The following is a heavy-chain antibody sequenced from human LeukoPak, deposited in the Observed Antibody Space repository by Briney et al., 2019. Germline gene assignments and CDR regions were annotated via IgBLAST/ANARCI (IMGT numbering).Heavy chain of an antibody. CDR2: IYNSGST. Sequence: SETLSLTCTVSGYSISSGYFWGWIRQPPGKGLEWIGTIYNSGSTYYNASLESRVTISVDTSKNQFSLKLNSVTAADTAVFYCAANSADYNTLGSSYKVWGQGTLVTVSS. CDR1: GYSISSGYF. J-gene: IGHJ4*02. D-gene: IGHD3-10*01. V-gene: IGHV4-38-2*02. CDR3: AANSADYNTLGSSYKV.